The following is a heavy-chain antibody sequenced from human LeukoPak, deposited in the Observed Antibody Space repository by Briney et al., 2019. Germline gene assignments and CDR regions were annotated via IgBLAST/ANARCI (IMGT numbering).Heavy chain of an antibody. Sequence: GGSLRLSCAASGFTFSSYWMSWVRQAPGKGLEWVANIKQDGSEKYYVDSVKGRFTISRDNAKNSLYLQMNSLRDEDTAVYYCARVRAYRPFYYYYGMDVWGQGTTVTVSS. CDR3: ARVRAYRPFYYYYGMDV. J-gene: IGHJ6*02. V-gene: IGHV3-7*01. CDR2: IKQDGSEK. D-gene: IGHD3-10*01. CDR1: GFTFSSYW.